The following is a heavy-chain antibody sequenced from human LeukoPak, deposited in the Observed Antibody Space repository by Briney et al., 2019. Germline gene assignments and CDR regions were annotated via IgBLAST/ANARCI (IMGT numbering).Heavy chain of an antibody. CDR3: AREGIAAAGTDYYGMDV. CDR2: IYYSGST. Sequence: SETLSLTCTVSGGSISSYYWSWIRQPPGKGLEWIGYIYYSGSTSYNPSLKSRVTISVDTSKNQFSLKLSSVTAADTAVYYCAREGIAAAGTDYYGMDVWGKGTTVTVSS. CDR1: GGSISSYY. V-gene: IGHV4-59*01. J-gene: IGHJ6*04. D-gene: IGHD6-13*01.